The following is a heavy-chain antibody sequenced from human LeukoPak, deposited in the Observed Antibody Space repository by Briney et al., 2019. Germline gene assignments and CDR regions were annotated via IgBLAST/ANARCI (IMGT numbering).Heavy chain of an antibody. CDR2: IYYTGST. CDR3: ARDYGSGYYYMDV. CDR1: GGSISNYY. V-gene: IGHV4-59*01. D-gene: IGHD3-10*01. J-gene: IGHJ6*03. Sequence: SETLSLTCTVSGGSISNYYWNWVRQPPGKGLEWIGYIYYTGSTNYNPSLKSRVTMSVDTSKNQFSLKLSSVTAADTAVYYCARDYGSGYYYMDVWGKGTTVTVSS.